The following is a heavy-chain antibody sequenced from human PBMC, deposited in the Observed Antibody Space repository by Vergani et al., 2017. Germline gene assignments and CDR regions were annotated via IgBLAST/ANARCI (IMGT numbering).Heavy chain of an antibody. J-gene: IGHJ4*02. CDR2: INDSGHT. CDR1: GDSMNTYF. V-gene: IGHV4-59*01. Sequence: QVQLQESGPGLVKPSETLSLTCSVSGDSMNTYFWTWIRQPPGKGLEWIGYINDSGHTKYNPSLKSRFTMSLDTSKTQFSLNLYSVTAADTAVYYCARGALWWVRKIDSWGQGTLVTVSS. D-gene: IGHD2-21*01. CDR3: ARGALWWVRKIDS.